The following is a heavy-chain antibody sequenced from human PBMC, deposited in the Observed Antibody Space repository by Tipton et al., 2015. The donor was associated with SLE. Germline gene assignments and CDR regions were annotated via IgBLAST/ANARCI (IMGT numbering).Heavy chain of an antibody. D-gene: IGHD3-22*01. CDR3: ARVYYYDSSGYYYFFDS. V-gene: IGHV4-4*02. CDR2: IYHSGST. J-gene: IGHJ4*02. Sequence: TLSLTCVVSGGSISKTHWWSWVRQPPGKGLEWIGEIYHSGSTNYNPSLKGRVTISVDRSKNQISLKLTSVTAADTAVYYCARVYYYDSSGYYYFFDSWGQGTLVTVSS. CDR1: GGSISKTHW.